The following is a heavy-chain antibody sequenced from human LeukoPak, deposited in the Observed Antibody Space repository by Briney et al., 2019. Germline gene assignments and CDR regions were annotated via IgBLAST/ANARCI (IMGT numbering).Heavy chain of an antibody. Sequence: GRSLRLSCAASGFTFSSYAMHWVRQAPGKGLEWVAVISYDGSNKYYADSAKGRFTISRDNSKNTLYLQMNSLRAEDTAVYYCARDLCSGGSCYTGIDYWGQGTLVTVSS. CDR2: ISYDGSNK. D-gene: IGHD2-15*01. J-gene: IGHJ4*02. V-gene: IGHV3-30-3*01. CDR1: GFTFSSYA. CDR3: ARDLCSGGSCYTGIDY.